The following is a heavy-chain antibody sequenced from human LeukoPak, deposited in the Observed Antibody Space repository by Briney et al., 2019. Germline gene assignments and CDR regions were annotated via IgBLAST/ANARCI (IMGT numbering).Heavy chain of an antibody. CDR2: INPNSRGT. Sequence: ASVKVSCKASGYTFTGSYMHWVRQAPGHGLEWMGWINPNSRGTNHAQKSDGRVTTTRITSISTAYMEMSRLPSDETGVYDCARGGEWELLPHFDYWGQGTLVTVSS. V-gene: IGHV1-2*02. D-gene: IGHD1-26*01. CDR1: GYTFTGSY. CDR3: ARGGEWELLPHFDY. J-gene: IGHJ4*02.